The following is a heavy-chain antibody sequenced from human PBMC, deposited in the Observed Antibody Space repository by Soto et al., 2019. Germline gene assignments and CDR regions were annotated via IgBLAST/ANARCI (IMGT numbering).Heavy chain of an antibody. CDR3: AKADGELWLVPHLDN. D-gene: IGHD6-19*01. Sequence: EVQLLESGGGVLQPGGSLRLSCVASGFNFKKFAMAWVRQAPGEGLEWVSGISCCGGSTSYADSVKGRFSIARDDSKNTLSLQMNSLRVEDTAQYYCAKADGELWLVPHLDNWGQGTLVTVS. J-gene: IGHJ4*02. CDR2: ISCCGGST. V-gene: IGHV3-23*01. CDR1: GFNFKKFA.